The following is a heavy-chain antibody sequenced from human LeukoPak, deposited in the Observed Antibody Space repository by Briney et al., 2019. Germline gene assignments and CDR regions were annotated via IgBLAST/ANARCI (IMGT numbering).Heavy chain of an antibody. CDR1: GFTFNTYW. D-gene: IGHD3-22*01. CDR3: ARDYSGYYSPFGS. J-gene: IGHJ5*01. V-gene: IGHV3-74*01. Sequence: GGSLRLSCAASGFTFNTYWIHWVRHAPGKGLVWVSRISSDGIATAYAESVKGRFTISRDNAKNTLYLQTSSLRVDDTGLYYCARDYSGYYSPFGSWGQGTLVTVSS. CDR2: ISSDGIAT.